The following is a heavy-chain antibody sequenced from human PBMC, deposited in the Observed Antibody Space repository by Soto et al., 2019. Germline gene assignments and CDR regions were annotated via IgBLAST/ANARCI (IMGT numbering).Heavy chain of an antibody. CDR1: GASISSNNW. V-gene: IGHV4-4*02. J-gene: IGHJ3*02. D-gene: IGHD4-17*01. CDR3: ARIQDGAALDI. Sequence: QVQLWQSGPGLVKPSGTLSLTCTVSGASISSNNWWTWVRQSPGKGLEWIGKISQSGRANYNPSLRGRXXXSXXMSKNLLSLKVTYVNAADTAMYYCARIQDGAALDIWGQGTVVTVSS. CDR2: ISQSGRA.